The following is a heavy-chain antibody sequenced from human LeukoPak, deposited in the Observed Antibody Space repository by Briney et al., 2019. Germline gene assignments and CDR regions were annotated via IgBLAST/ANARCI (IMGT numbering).Heavy chain of an antibody. J-gene: IGHJ6*02. D-gene: IGHD3-22*01. V-gene: IGHV1-69*04. CDR3: ARTTSSGYYPHGMDV. CDR2: IIPILGIA. Sequence: GSSVKVSCKASGGTFSSYAISWVRQAPGQGLEWMGRIIPILGIANYAQKFQGRVTITADKSTSTAYMELSSLRSEDTAVYYCARTTSSGYYPHGMDVWGQGTTVTVSS. CDR1: GGTFSSYA.